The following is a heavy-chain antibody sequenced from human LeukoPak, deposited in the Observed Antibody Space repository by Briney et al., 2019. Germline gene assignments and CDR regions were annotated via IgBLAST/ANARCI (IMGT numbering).Heavy chain of an antibody. J-gene: IGHJ5*02. Sequence: PSETLSLTCTVSGYSISSGYYWGWIRQPPGKGLEWIGSIYYSGSTYYNPSLKSRVTISVDTSKNQFSLKLSSVTAADTAVYYCARGPTDAYNWFDPWGQGTLVTVSS. CDR2: IYYSGST. D-gene: IGHD1-26*01. CDR1: GYSISSGYY. CDR3: ARGPTDAYNWFDP. V-gene: IGHV4-38-2*02.